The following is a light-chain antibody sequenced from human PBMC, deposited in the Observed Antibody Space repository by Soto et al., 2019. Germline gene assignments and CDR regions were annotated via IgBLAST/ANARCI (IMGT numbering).Light chain of an antibody. Sequence: DIQMTQSPSSVSASLGDRVTITCRARQAISSRLAWYHQKPGKAPKLLIYAASSSQSGVPSRFSGSGSGTDFTLTIISLQPEDFATYYCQQANSVPLTFGGGTMVEIK. J-gene: IGKJ4*01. CDR1: QAISSR. CDR2: AAS. CDR3: QQANSVPLT. V-gene: IGKV1-12*01.